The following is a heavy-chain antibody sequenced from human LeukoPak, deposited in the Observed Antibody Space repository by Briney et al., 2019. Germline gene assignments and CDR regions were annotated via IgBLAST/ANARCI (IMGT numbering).Heavy chain of an antibody. V-gene: IGHV1-69*01. J-gene: IGHJ6*02. Sequence: SVKVSCKASGGTFSSYAISWVGQAPGQGLEWMGGIIPIFGTANYAQKFQGRVTITADESTSAAYMELSSLRSEDTAVYYCARLAHYYYYGMDVWGQGTTVTVSS. CDR3: ARLAHYYYYGMDV. CDR2: IIPIFGTA. CDR1: GGTFSSYA.